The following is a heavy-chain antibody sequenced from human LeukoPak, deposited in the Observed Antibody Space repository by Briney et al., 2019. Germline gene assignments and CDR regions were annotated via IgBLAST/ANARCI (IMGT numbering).Heavy chain of an antibody. CDR3: ARLSHAVAPVVFDY. Sequence: SETLSLTCTVSGGSISSSSYYWGWIRQPPGKGLEWLGSIYYSGSTYYNPSLKSRVTISVDTSKNQFSLKLSSVTAADTAVYYCARLSHAVAPVVFDYWGQGTLVTVSS. J-gene: IGHJ4*02. CDR2: IYYSGST. D-gene: IGHD6-19*01. CDR1: GGSISSSSYY. V-gene: IGHV4-39*01.